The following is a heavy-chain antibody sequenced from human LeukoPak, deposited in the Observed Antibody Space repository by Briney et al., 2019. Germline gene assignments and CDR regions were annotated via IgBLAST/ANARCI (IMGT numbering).Heavy chain of an antibody. CDR1: GFTFSSYA. J-gene: IGHJ4*02. CDR3: ARSDSGSYLFDY. D-gene: IGHD1-26*01. Sequence: PGGSLRLSCAASGFTFSSYAMSWVRQAPGKGLEWVSVIYSGGSTYYADSVKGRFTISRDNSKNTLYLQMNSLRAEDTAVYYCARSDSGSYLFDYWGQGTLVTVSS. V-gene: IGHV3-53*01. CDR2: IYSGGST.